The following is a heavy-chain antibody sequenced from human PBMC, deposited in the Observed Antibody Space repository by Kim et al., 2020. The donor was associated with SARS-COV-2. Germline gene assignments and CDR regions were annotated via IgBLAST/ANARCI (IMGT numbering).Heavy chain of an antibody. J-gene: IGHJ6*02. D-gene: IGHD5-18*01. V-gene: IGHV3-21*01. CDR1: GFTFSSYS. Sequence: GGSLRLSCAASGFTFSSYSMNWVRQAPGKGLEWVSSISSSSSYIYYADSVKGRFTISRDNAKNSLYLQMNSLRAEDTAVYYCARDVPPKEPGIQLWFTAYYYYGMDVWGQGTTVTVSS. CDR2: ISSSSSYI. CDR3: ARDVPPKEPGIQLWFTAYYYYGMDV.